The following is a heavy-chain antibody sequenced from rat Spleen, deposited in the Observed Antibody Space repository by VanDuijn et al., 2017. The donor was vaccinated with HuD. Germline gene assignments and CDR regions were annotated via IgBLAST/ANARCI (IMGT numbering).Heavy chain of an antibody. D-gene: IGHD1-11*01. V-gene: IGHV2S30*01. CDR2: MRYDGVT. J-gene: IGHJ3*01. CDR3: TRTYGGYTSHWFAY. Sequence: QVQLKESGPGLVQPSQTLSLTCTVSGFSLTGNNVHWVRQPPGKGLEWMGRMRYDGVTYYNSALKSRLSISRDTAKSQVFLEVNSLQAEDTAIYFCTRTYGGYTSHWFAYWGQGTLVTVSS. CDR1: GFSLTGNN.